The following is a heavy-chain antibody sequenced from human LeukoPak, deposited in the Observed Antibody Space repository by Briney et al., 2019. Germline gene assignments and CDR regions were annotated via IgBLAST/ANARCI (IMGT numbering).Heavy chain of an antibody. Sequence: SVKVSCKASGGSYRTYPISWVRQVPGQGLEWMGGLTQFFRKTNYTQKFQGRLTITTDESSSTAYMELSDLRSDDTAVYYCATSESGRSWDWFAPWGQGTLVTFSS. D-gene: IGHD3-10*01. CDR3: ATSESGRSWDWFAP. J-gene: IGHJ5*02. V-gene: IGHV1-69*05. CDR2: LTQFFRKT. CDR1: GGSYRTYP.